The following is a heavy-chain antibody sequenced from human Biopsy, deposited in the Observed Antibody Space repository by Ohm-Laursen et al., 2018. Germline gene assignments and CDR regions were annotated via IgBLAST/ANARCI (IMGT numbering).Heavy chain of an antibody. J-gene: IGHJ2*01. D-gene: IGHD5-24*01. CDR1: GGPIDSYY. CDR2: IYFTGRT. Sequence: GTLSLTCTVSGGPIDSYYWSWIRQPPGTALGRIGYIYFTGRTSYNPSLKSRVTMSVNPSKKQFPLRLISVTAADTAVYYCASAGYNPDWNFDLWGRGTRVTVSS. V-gene: IGHV4-59*12. CDR3: ASAGYNPDWNFDL.